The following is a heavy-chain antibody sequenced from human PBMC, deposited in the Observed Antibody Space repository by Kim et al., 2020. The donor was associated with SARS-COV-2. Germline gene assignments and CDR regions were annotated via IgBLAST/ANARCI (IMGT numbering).Heavy chain of an antibody. CDR2: INAGNGNT. V-gene: IGHV1-3*01. D-gene: IGHD3-22*01. CDR1: GYTFTSYA. Sequence: ASVKVSCKASGYTFTSYAMHWVRQAPGQRLEWMGWINAGNGNTKYSQKFQGRVTITRDTSASTAYMELSSLRSEDTAVYYCARGSVWGPSYMIVVVITTLHFDYWGQGTLVTVSS. J-gene: IGHJ4*02. CDR3: ARGSVWGPSYMIVVVITTLHFDY.